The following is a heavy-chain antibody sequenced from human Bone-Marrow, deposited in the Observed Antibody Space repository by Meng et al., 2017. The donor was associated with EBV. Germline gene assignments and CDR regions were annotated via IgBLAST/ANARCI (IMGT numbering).Heavy chain of an antibody. V-gene: IGHV4-4*02. CDR3: AAGFRELVRSRDY. CDR2: IFYGGST. J-gene: IGHJ4*02. Sequence: VVLQASGPRLVKPSGTLSLTCVVSGGSIRSSNWWSWVRQPPGKGLEWIGEIFYGGSTNYNPSLESRVTRSVDKSKNQFSLKLSSVTAADTAVYYCAAGFRELVRSRDYWGQGTLVTVSS. D-gene: IGHD3-10*01. CDR1: GGSIRSSNW.